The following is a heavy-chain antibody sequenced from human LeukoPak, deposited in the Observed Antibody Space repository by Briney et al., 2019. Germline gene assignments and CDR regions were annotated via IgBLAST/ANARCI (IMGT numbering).Heavy chain of an antibody. CDR1: GFTFSSYG. Sequence: PGGSLRLSRAASGFTFSSYGMHWVRQAPGKGLEWVAVIWYDGSNKYYADSVKGRFTISRDNSKNTLYLQMNSLRAEDTAVYYCARSPMITFGGVIAPDYWGQGTLVTVSS. V-gene: IGHV3-33*01. J-gene: IGHJ4*02. D-gene: IGHD3-16*02. CDR3: ARSPMITFGGVIAPDY. CDR2: IWYDGSNK.